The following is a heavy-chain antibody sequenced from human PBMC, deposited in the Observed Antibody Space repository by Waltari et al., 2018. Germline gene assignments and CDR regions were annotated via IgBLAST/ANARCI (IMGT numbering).Heavy chain of an antibody. D-gene: IGHD4-17*01. CDR2: IYWNDDK. Sequence: QITLKESGPTLVKPTQTLTLTCTFSGFSLSTSGVGVGWIRQPPGKALEWLALIYWNDDKRYSPSLKSRLTITKDTSKNQVVLTMTSMDPVDTATYYCAHRRNRGHGDEYYFDYWGQGTLVTVSS. J-gene: IGHJ4*02. V-gene: IGHV2-5*01. CDR3: AHRRNRGHGDEYYFDY. CDR1: GFSLSTSGVG.